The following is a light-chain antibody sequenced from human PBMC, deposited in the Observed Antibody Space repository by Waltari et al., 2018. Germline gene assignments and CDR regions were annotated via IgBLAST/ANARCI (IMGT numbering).Light chain of an antibody. CDR2: DVR. CDR1: SSDIGHATS. CDR3: SSFTTRRTWV. V-gene: IGLV2-14*01. J-gene: IGLJ3*02. Sequence: QSALTQPPSVSGSPGQSITISCTGTSSDIGHATSASWYQPPPGQVPKLLIYDVRTRPSGVSHRFSGSKSGNSASLTISGLQPDDEAGYYCSSFTTRRTWVFGGGTKLTVL.